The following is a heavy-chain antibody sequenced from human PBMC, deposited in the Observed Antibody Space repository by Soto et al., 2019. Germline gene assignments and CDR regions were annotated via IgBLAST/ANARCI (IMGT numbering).Heavy chain of an antibody. CDR3: ARDVSSLRTDQSSNYFDY. V-gene: IGHV3-33*01. J-gene: IGHJ4*01. CDR2: IWYHGSNE. D-gene: IGHD3-16*02. Sequence: VAVIWYHGSNEYYGDSVRGRFTISRDDSKNTLYLQMNSLRDEDTAVYFCARDVSSLRTDQSSNYFDYGGQGTLVTVSS.